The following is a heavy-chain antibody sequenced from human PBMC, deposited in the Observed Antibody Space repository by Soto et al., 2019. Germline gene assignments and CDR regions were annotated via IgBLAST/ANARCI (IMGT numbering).Heavy chain of an antibody. V-gene: IGHV4-61*08. Sequence: VLLQESGPRLLRPSETLSLTCTVSDDSFRGAEYYWSWIRQPLGKGPEWIGYTYYNGDTKYNPALRSRVTMLEDTSNNLFSLRLSTVTAADTAVYFCARGPAYINGWRTFDLLGRGILVTVSS. D-gene: IGHD6-19*01. CDR1: DDSFRGAEYY. CDR2: TYYNGDT. CDR3: ARGPAYINGWRTFDL. J-gene: IGHJ4*02.